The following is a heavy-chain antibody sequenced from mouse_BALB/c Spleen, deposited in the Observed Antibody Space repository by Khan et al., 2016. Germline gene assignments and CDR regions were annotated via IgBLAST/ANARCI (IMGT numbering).Heavy chain of an antibody. CDR3: ARSPYDYDVGLAY. D-gene: IGHD2-4*01. CDR1: GFNIKDTY. V-gene: IGHV14-3*02. Sequence: EVQLQESGAELVKPGASVKLSCTASGFNIKDTYMHWVKQRPEQGLEWIGRIDPANGNTKYDPKFQGKATITADTSSNTAYLQLSSLPSEDTAVYYCARSPYDYDVGLAYWGQGTLVTVSA. CDR2: IDPANGNT. J-gene: IGHJ3*01.